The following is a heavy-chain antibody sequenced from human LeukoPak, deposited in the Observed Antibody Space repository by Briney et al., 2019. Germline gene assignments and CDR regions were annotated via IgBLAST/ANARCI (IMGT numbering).Heavy chain of an antibody. CDR3: ATATGGSYYAPFDY. CDR1: GYTLTELS. V-gene: IGHV1-24*01. CDR2: FDPEDGET. J-gene: IGHJ4*02. Sequence: ASVKVSCKVSGYTLTELSMHWVRQAPGKGLEWMGGFDPEDGETIYAQKFQGRVTMTEDTSTDTAYMELSSLRSEDTAVYYCATATGGSYYAPFDYWGQGTLVTVSS. D-gene: IGHD1-26*01.